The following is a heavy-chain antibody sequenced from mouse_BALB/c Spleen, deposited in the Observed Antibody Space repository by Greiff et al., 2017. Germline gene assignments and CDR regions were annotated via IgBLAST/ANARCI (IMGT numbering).Heavy chain of an antibody. CDR3: ARLYYYGSSLYYFDY. V-gene: IGHV1-54*01. CDR2: INPGSGGT. D-gene: IGHD1-1*01. J-gene: IGHJ2*01. CDR1: GYAFTNYL. Sequence: QVQLQQSGAELVRPGTSVKVSCKASGYAFTNYLIEWVKQRPGQGLEWIGVINPGSGGTNYNEKFKGKATLTADKSSSTAYMQLSSLTSDDSAVYFCARLYYYGSSLYYFDYWGQGTTLTVSS.